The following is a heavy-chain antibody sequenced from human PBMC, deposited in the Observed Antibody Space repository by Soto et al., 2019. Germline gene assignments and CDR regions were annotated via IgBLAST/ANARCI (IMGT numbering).Heavy chain of an antibody. CDR3: ARVTVTTKDGMDV. J-gene: IGHJ6*02. Sequence: PGGSLRLSCAASGFTFSSYEMNWVRQAPGKGLEWVSYISSSGSTIYYADSVKGRFTISRDNAKNSLYLQMNSLRAEDTAVYYCARVTVTTKDGMDVWGQGTTVTVSS. CDR2: ISSSGSTI. CDR1: GFTFSSYE. D-gene: IGHD4-17*01. V-gene: IGHV3-48*03.